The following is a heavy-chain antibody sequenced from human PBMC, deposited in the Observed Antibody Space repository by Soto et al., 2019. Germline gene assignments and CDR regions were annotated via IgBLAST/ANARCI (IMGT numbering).Heavy chain of an antibody. Sequence: HEQLMESGGGVVQPGRSLRLSCVASGFSFSSQAMHWVRQAPGKGLEWVAAISNDGNRQLYADSVKDRFTISRDNSRNTLDLQMKNLRTEDTGVYFCARDIYSYGSVGTPDIWGQGTMVTVSS. CDR3: ARDIYSYGSVGTPDI. V-gene: IGHV3-30-3*01. CDR1: GFSFSSQA. J-gene: IGHJ3*02. CDR2: ISNDGNRQ. D-gene: IGHD5-18*01.